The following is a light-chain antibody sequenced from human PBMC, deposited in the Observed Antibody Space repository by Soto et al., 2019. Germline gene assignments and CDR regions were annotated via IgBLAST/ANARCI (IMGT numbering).Light chain of an antibody. CDR1: SSNIGAGHD. V-gene: IGLV1-40*01. CDR2: GDT. Sequence: QSVLTQPPSVSGAQGQRVTISCTGSSSNIGAGHDVHWYRQLPGTAPKLLMYGDTNRPSGVPDRFSGSKSGTSASLAITGLQAEDEADYYCQSYDSSLSGSVFGGGTKLTVL. J-gene: IGLJ2*01. CDR3: QSYDSSLSGSV.